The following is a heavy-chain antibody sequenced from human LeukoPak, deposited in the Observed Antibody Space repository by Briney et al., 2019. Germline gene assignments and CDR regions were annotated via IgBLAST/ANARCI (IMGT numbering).Heavy chain of an antibody. V-gene: IGHV3-48*03. CDR1: GFTFSGYE. CDR2: ISRSGTII. CDR3: ARERDDYYFDY. Sequence: PGGSLRLSCAASGFTFSGYEMNWVRQAPGKGPEWVSYISRSGTIISYADSVRGRLTISRDNAKNSPYLQMNSLRAEDTAVYYCARERDDYYFDYWGQGTLVTVSS. J-gene: IGHJ4*02. D-gene: IGHD3-3*01.